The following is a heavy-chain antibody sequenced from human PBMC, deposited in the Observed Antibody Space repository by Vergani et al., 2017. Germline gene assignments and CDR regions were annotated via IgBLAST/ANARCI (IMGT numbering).Heavy chain of an antibody. CDR3: AKGGLNYWFDS. CDR1: GFTFSNFG. Sequence: VQLVESAGGVVQPGGSLRLSCAASGFTFSNFGMHWIRQAPGKGLEWVSTINTNGDYTRYGDSVKGRFTISRDNSKSTLYLQMNSLRAEDTAIYYCAKGGLNYWFDSWGQGTLVIVS. V-gene: IGHV3-23*04. D-gene: IGHD3-10*01. CDR2: INTNGDYT. J-gene: IGHJ5*01.